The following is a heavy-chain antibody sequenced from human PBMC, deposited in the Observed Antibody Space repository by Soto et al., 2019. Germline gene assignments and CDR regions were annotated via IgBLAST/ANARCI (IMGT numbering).Heavy chain of an antibody. J-gene: IGHJ4*02. V-gene: IGHV3-33*01. CDR1: GFTFSSYG. Sequence: QVQLVESGGGVVQPGRSLRLSCAASGFTFSSYGMHWVRQAPGKGLEWVAVIWYDGSNKYYADSVKGRFTISRDNSKNTLHLQMNSLSAEDTAVYYCATGGGHGYNFGYWCQGTLVTVSS. CDR2: IWYDGSNK. CDR3: ATGGGHGYNFGY. D-gene: IGHD5-12*01.